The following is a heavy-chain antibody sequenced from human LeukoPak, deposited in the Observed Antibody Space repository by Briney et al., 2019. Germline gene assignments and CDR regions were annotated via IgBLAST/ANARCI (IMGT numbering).Heavy chain of an antibody. Sequence: SETLSLTCTVSGGSISSGDCYWSWIRQSPGKGLEWIGYIYYSGTTYYNPSLKSRVTISLDTSKNQFSLKLSSVTAADTAVYYCARDPTTVTTSSFDIWGQGTMVTVSS. CDR3: ARDPTTVTTSSFDI. J-gene: IGHJ3*02. V-gene: IGHV4-30-4*01. CDR1: GGSISSGDCY. CDR2: IYYSGTT. D-gene: IGHD4-17*01.